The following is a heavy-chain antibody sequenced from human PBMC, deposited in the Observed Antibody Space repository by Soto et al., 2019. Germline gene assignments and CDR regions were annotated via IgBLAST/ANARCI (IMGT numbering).Heavy chain of an antibody. V-gene: IGHV1-18*01. Sequence: ASVKVSCKTSGYTFSNYGITWVRQAPGQPLEWLGWISLYSDGTDYAQKFQGRVSMTTDTSTTTAYMELRSLRSDDTAVYYCARVVPGAEAWFGPWGQGTLVTVSS. CDR2: ISLYSDGT. D-gene: IGHD2-2*01. CDR1: GYTFSNYG. CDR3: ARVVPGAEAWFGP. J-gene: IGHJ5*02.